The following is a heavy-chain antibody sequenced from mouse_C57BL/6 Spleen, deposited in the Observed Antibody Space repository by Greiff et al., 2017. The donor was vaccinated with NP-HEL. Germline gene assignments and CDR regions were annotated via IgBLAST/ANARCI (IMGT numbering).Heavy chain of an antibody. D-gene: IGHD3-2*02. CDR1: GYTFTSYT. Sequence: QVQLQQSGAELARPGASVKMSCKASGYTFTSYTMHWVKQRPGQGLEWIGYLNPSSGYTKYNQKFKDKATLTADKSSSTAYMQLSSLTSEDSAVYYCARGAQDAMDYWGQGTSVTVSS. CDR2: LNPSSGYT. V-gene: IGHV1-4*01. CDR3: ARGAQDAMDY. J-gene: IGHJ4*01.